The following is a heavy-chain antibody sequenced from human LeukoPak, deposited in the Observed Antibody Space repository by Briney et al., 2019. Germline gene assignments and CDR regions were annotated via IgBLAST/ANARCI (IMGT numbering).Heavy chain of an antibody. CDR3: ARCGYSSSSEGYYYYGMDV. V-gene: IGHV3-33*01. D-gene: IGHD6-13*01. Sequence: GGSLRLSCAASGFTFSSYGMHWVRQAPGKGLEWVAVIWYDGSNKYYADSVKGRFTISRDNSKNTLYLQMNGLRAEDTAVYYCARCGYSSSSEGYYYYGMDVWGQGTTVTVSS. CDR1: GFTFSSYG. CDR2: IWYDGSNK. J-gene: IGHJ6*02.